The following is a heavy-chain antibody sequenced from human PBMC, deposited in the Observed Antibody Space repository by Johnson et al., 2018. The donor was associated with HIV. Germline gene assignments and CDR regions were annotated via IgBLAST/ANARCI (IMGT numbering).Heavy chain of an antibody. V-gene: IGHV3-66*01. CDR2: IYSGGST. CDR1: GFTFDDYA. CDR3: ARGWGIVGAKSAFDI. J-gene: IGHJ3*02. Sequence: VQLVESGGGLVQPGRSLRLSCAASGFTFDDYAMHWVRQAPGKGLEWVSVIYSGGSTYYADSVKGRFTISRDNSKNTLSLQMNSLRAGDTAVYYCARGWGIVGAKSAFDIWGQGTMVTVSS. D-gene: IGHD1-26*01.